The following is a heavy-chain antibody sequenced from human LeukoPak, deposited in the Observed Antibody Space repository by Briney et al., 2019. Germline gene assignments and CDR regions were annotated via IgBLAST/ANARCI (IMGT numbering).Heavy chain of an antibody. Sequence: PGGSLRLSCAASGLTVSSNYMSWVRQAPGKGLEWVSVIYSGGTTYYADSVKGRFTISRDNAKNSLYLQMNSLRAEDTAVYYCARAGGSSWADYWGQGTLVTVSS. CDR1: GLTVSSNY. CDR2: IYSGGTT. D-gene: IGHD6-13*01. CDR3: ARAGGSSWADY. J-gene: IGHJ4*02. V-gene: IGHV3-66*01.